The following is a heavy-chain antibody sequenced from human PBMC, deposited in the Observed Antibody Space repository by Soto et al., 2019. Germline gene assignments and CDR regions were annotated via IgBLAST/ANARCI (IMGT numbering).Heavy chain of an antibody. D-gene: IGHD2-21*01. J-gene: IGHJ6*03. CDR3: ARDSALRMWPDYYYYYMDV. CDR1: GFTFSSHG. CDR2: IWYDGSNK. Sequence: WGSLRLSCAASGFTFSSHGMHWVRQAPGKGLEWVAVIWYDGSNKYYADSVKGRFTISRDNSKNALYLQMNSLRAEDTAVYYCARDSALRMWPDYYYYYMDVWGKGTTVTVSS. V-gene: IGHV3-33*01.